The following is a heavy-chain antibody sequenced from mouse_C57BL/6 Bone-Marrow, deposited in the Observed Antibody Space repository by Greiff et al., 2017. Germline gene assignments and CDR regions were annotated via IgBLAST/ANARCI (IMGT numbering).Heavy chain of an antibody. CDR1: GYSFTGYF. J-gene: IGHJ1*03. V-gene: IGHV1-20*01. CDR2: INPYNGDT. D-gene: IGHD1-1*01. Sequence: EVKVVESGPELVKPGDSVKISCKASGYSFTGYFMNWVMQSHGKSLEWIGRINPYNGDTFYNQKFKGKATLTVDKSSSTAHMELRSLTSEDSAVYYCARSDYGISPLYFDVWGTGTTVTVSS. CDR3: ARSDYGISPLYFDV.